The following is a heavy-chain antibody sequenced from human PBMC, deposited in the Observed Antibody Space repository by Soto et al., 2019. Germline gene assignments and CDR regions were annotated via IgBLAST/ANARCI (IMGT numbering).Heavy chain of an antibody. CDR1: GFTFTDAR. CDR3: STGPRPELADY. V-gene: IGHV3-15*05. D-gene: IGHD1-7*01. CDR2: IKTKADGGTI. J-gene: IGHJ4*02. Sequence: GGSLRLSCAASGFTFTDARMTWVRQAPGKGLEWVGRIKTKADGGTIAYAAPVKGRFTISRDDSKNTVYLQMNSLKTEDTAVYYCSTGPRPELADYWGQGTLVTVS.